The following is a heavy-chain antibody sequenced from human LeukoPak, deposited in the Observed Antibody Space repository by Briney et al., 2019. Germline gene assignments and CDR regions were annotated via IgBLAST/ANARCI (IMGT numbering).Heavy chain of an antibody. V-gene: IGHV1-18*01. CDR2: ISAYNGNT. J-gene: IGHJ6*02. D-gene: IGHD2-15*01. CDR1: GYAFTSYH. Sequence: ASVKVSCKASGYAFTSYHISWVRQAPGQGLEWMGWISAYNGNTNYARKSHGRGTMTTDTSTNTAYMELSSLRSEDTAVYYCASPSNAGGLDYYYYGMDVWGQGTTVTVSS. CDR3: ASPSNAGGLDYYYYGMDV.